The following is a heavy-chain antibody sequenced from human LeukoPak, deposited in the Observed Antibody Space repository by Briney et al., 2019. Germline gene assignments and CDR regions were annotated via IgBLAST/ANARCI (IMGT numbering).Heavy chain of an antibody. Sequence: GGSLRLSCAASGFTFNTYGMHWVRQAPGKGLEWVAVIWYDGNNKYYADSVKGRFTISRDNSKNTLYLQMNSLRAEDTALYYCAREKDYYDISGYFQHWGQGTLVTVSS. CDR2: IWYDGNNK. J-gene: IGHJ1*01. CDR1: GFTFNTYG. CDR3: AREKDYYDISGYFQH. D-gene: IGHD3-22*01. V-gene: IGHV3-33*01.